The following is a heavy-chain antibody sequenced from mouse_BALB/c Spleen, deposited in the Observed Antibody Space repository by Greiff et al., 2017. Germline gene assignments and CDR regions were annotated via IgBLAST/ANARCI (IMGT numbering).Heavy chain of an antibody. V-gene: IGHV1-87*01. CDR3: ARSRDYDDGAWFAY. D-gene: IGHD2-4*01. Sequence: VQLQQSGAELARPGASVKLSCKASGYTFTSYWMQWVKQRPGQGLEWIGAIYPGDGDTRYTQKFKGKATLTADKSSSTAYMQLSSLASEDSAVYYCARSRDYDDGAWFAYWGQGTLVTVSA. CDR1: GYTFTSYW. CDR2: IYPGDGDT. J-gene: IGHJ3*01.